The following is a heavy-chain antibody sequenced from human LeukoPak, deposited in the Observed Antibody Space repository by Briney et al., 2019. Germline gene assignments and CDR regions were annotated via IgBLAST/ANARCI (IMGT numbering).Heavy chain of an antibody. CDR1: GVSISSSNSY. Sequence: SETLSLTCTVSGVSISSSNSYWGWIRQPPGKGLEWIGSIYYSGNTYYNPSLKSRVTISVDTSKNQFSLKLSSVTAADTAVYYCARAGYYYDSKRKFDPWGQGTLVTVSS. J-gene: IGHJ5*02. D-gene: IGHD3-22*01. CDR3: ARAGYYYDSKRKFDP. CDR2: IYYSGNT. V-gene: IGHV4-39*01.